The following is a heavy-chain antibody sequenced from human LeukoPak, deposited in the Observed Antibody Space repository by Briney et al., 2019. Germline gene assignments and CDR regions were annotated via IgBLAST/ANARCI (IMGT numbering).Heavy chain of an antibody. CDR3: AREFLWFGGGGMDV. CDR2: IRPDGSEK. D-gene: IGHD3-10*01. J-gene: IGHJ6*02. V-gene: IGHV3-7*01. CDR1: GFTLSIYW. Sequence: GGSLRLSCATSGFTLSIYWMSWVRQAPGKGPEWVANIRPDGSEKNYVDSVKGRFTISRDNAKNSLYLQMNSLRDEDTAVYYGAREFLWFGGGGMDVWGQGTTVAVSS.